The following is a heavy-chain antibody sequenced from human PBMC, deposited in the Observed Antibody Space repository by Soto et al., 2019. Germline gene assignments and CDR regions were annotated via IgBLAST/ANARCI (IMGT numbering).Heavy chain of an antibody. Sequence: PGGSLRLSCAASGFTFSSYAMSWVRQAPGKGLEWVSAISGSGGSTYYADSVKGRFTISRDNSKNKLYLQMNSLRAEDTAVYYCAKDSNYVPYYFDYWGQGTLVTVSS. CDR2: ISGSGGST. CDR3: AKDSNYVPYYFDY. D-gene: IGHD4-4*01. J-gene: IGHJ4*02. CDR1: GFTFSSYA. V-gene: IGHV3-23*01.